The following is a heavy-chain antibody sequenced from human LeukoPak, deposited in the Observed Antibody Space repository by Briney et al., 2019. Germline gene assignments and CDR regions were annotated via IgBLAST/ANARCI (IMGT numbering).Heavy chain of an antibody. D-gene: IGHD1-1*01. J-gene: IGHJ6*02. CDR3: ARGVNWNGDYYGLDV. CDR1: GYTFISYG. V-gene: IGHV1-18*01. Sequence: ASVKVSCKASGYTFISYGISWVRQAPGQGLEWMGWISTSKGNTSYAQKLQGRVTMTTDTSTSTAYMELRSLRSDDTAIYYCARGVNWNGDYYGLDVWGQGTTVTVSS. CDR2: ISTSKGNT.